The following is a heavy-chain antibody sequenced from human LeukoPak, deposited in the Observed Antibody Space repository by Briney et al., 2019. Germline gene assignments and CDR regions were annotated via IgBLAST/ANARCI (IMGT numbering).Heavy chain of an antibody. V-gene: IGHV3-43*01. CDR3: AKALLRLVAAADLFDY. J-gene: IGHJ4*02. CDR1: GFPFDDYT. Sequence: GGSLRLSCAASGFPFDDYTMHWVRQAPGKGLEGVSLISWDGGSTYYADSVKGRFTISRDNSKNSLYLQMNSLRTEDTALYYCAKALLRLVAAADLFDYWGQGTLVTVSS. D-gene: IGHD6-13*01. CDR2: ISWDGGST.